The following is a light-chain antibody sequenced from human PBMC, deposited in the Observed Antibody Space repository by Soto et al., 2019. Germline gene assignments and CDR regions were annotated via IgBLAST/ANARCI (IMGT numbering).Light chain of an antibody. CDR1: EDVDIY. V-gene: IGKV3-11*01. CDR2: DTS. J-gene: IGKJ1*01. Sequence: EVVLTQSPATLSLSPGGRATLSCRASEDVDIYLAWYQQRPGQAPRLLIYDTSKRATGIPARFTGTGSVTDITLTISSLETEDFTVSYCQQRFSWPPWTFGQGTKVEIK. CDR3: QQRFSWPPWT.